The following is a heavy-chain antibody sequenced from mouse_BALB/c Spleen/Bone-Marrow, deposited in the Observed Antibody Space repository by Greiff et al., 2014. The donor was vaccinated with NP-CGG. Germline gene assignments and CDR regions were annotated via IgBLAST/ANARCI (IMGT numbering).Heavy chain of an antibody. CDR1: GYTFTSYW. V-gene: IGHV1-87*01. CDR2: IYPGDGDT. CDR3: ARNYYYGSSWSAMDY. J-gene: IGHJ4*01. Sequence: QVQLQQPGAGLARPGASVKLSCKASGYTFTSYWMQWVKQRPGQGLEWIGAIYPGDGDTRNTQKFKGKATLTADKSSSTAYMQLSSLASEDSAVYYCARNYYYGSSWSAMDYWGQGTSVTVSS. D-gene: IGHD1-1*01.